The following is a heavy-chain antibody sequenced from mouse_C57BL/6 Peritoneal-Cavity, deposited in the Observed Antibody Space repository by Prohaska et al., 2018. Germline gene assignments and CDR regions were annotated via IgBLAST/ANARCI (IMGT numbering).Heavy chain of an antibody. CDR1: GFTFSNYW. CDR2: IRLKSDKYST. V-gene: IGHV6-3*01. CDR3: TKTAYYAMDY. J-gene: IGHJ4*01. Sequence: EVKLEESGGGLVQPGGSMKLSCVASGFTFSNYWMNWVRQSPEQGLEWVTQIRLKSDKYSTHYAESVEGRFSISRDDSKSSVYLQMNNVSAEDTGIYYCTKTAYYAMDYWGQGTSVTVSS.